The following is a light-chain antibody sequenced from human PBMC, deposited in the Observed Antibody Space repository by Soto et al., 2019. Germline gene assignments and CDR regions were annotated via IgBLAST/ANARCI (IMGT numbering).Light chain of an antibody. J-gene: IGLJ3*02. CDR2: YDS. CDR3: QVWDISSGHVV. V-gene: IGLV3-21*01. Sequence: SYELTQPPSVSVAPGKKASGAFGGSNIGSKSVHWYQKKSGQAPGLVMYYDSDRPSGIPERFSGSNSGNTATLTISRVEAGDEADYYCQVWDISSGHVVFGGGTKLTVL. CDR1: NIGSKS.